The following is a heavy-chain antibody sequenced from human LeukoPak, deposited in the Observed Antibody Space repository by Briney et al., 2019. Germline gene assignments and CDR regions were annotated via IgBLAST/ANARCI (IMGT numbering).Heavy chain of an antibody. CDR2: INPNSGGT. CDR3: ARDTYYYGSGSPNENWFDP. CDR1: RYTFTGYY. V-gene: IGHV1-2*02. J-gene: IGHJ5*02. Sequence: AASVKVSCMASRYTFTGYYMHWVRQAPGQGLEWMGWINPNSGGTNYAQKFQGRVTMTRHTSISTAYMELSRLRSDDTAVYYCARDTYYYGSGSPNENWFDPWGQGTLVTVSS. D-gene: IGHD3-10*01.